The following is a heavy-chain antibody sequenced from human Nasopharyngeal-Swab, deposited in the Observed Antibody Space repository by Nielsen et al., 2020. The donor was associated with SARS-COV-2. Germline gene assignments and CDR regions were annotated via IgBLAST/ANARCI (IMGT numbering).Heavy chain of an antibody. Sequence: ASVKVSCKASGYTFTSYYMHWVRQAHGQGLEWMGIINPSGGSTSYAQKFQGRVTMTRDTSTSTVYMELSSLRSEDTAVYYCARGSLRFLEWSYYYYYMDVRGKGTTVTVSS. CDR3: ARGSLRFLEWSYYYYYMDV. D-gene: IGHD3-3*01. CDR1: GYTFTSYY. V-gene: IGHV1-46*01. J-gene: IGHJ6*03. CDR2: INPSGGST.